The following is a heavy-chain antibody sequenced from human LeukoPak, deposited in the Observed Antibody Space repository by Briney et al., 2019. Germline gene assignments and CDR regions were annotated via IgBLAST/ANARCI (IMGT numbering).Heavy chain of an antibody. V-gene: IGHV3-30*18. CDR3: AKMRSRGAWGYHYGMDV. Sequence: GGSLRLSCAASGFTFSNFGLHRVRQAPGKGLEWVALISYDRSHKYYADSVKGRFTISSDDSKNTLFLQMNSLSAEDTAVYYCAKMRSRGAWGYHYGMDVWGQGTTVTVSS. J-gene: IGHJ6*02. D-gene: IGHD1-26*01. CDR2: ISYDRSHK. CDR1: GFTFSNFG.